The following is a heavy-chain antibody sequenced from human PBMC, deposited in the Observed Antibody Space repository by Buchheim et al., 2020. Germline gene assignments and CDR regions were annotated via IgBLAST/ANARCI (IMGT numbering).Heavy chain of an antibody. CDR3: AKESPWGRYALQLKYIIEYYLDY. J-gene: IGHJ4*02. CDR2: ISGSGGST. V-gene: IGHV3-23*01. D-gene: IGHD1-7*01. CDR1: GFTFSSYA. Sequence: EVQLLESGGGLVRPGGSLRLSCAASGFTFSSYAMSWVRQAPGKGLEWVSAISGSGGSTYYADSVKGRFTISRDNSKTTVYLQMNSLRAEDTAVYYCAKESPWGRYALQLKYIIEYYLDYWCSGIL.